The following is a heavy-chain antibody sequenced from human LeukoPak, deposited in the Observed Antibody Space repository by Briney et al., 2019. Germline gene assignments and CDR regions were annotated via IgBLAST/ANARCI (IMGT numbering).Heavy chain of an antibody. CDR1: GYTLTELS. V-gene: IGHV1-24*01. CDR3: ATESGSKYYDFWSGQLSY. D-gene: IGHD3-3*01. J-gene: IGHJ4*02. CDR2: FDPEDGET. Sequence: GSVKVSCKVSGYTLTELSMHWVRQAPGKGLEWMGGFDPEDGETIYAQKFQGRVTMTEDTSTDTAYMELSSLRSEDTAVYYCATESGSKYYDFWSGQLSYWGQGTLVTVSS.